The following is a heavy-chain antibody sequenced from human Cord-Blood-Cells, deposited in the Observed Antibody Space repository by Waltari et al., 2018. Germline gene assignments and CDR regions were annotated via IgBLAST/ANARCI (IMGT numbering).Heavy chain of an antibody. Sequence: QVQLVQSGGEVKKPGASLTVSCKDSGYTFTGYNMHWVRQAPGQGLEWSGCNNPNNGETNYAEQFQGWDGISRNTSISPAYLGLSRLRSDYTAMNYCPRESDSSGYYCDYWGHGTLVTVCS. D-gene: IGHD3-22*01. J-gene: IGHJ4*01. V-gene: IGHV1-2*04. CDR3: PRESDSSGYYCDY. CDR1: GYTFTGYN. CDR2: NNPNNGET.